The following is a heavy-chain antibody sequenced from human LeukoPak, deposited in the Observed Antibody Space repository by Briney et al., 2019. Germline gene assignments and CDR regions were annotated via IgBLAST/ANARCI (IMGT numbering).Heavy chain of an antibody. J-gene: IGHJ5*02. CDR1: GNTFTGYH. V-gene: IGHV1-2*02. CDR3: ATLLSALETKP. CDR2: INPNTGGT. D-gene: IGHD3-10*01. Sequence: ASVKVSCKASGNTFTGYHMHWVRQAPGQGLEWMGWINPNTGGTNYAQKFQGRVTMTRDTSISTAYMELSRLRSDDTAVYYCATLLSALETKPWGQGTQVTVSS.